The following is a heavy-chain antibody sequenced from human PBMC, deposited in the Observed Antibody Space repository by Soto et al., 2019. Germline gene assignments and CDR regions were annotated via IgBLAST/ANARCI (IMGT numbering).Heavy chain of an antibody. CDR1: GGSISSSSYY. D-gene: IGHD4-17*01. Sequence: SETLSLTCTVSGGSISSSSYYWGWIRQPPGKGLEWIGSIYYSGSTYYNPSLKSRVTISVDTSKNQFSLKLSSVTAADTAVYYCARIQSRDYGDYAYYFDYWGQGTLVTVSS. J-gene: IGHJ4*02. CDR3: ARIQSRDYGDYAYYFDY. CDR2: IYYSGST. V-gene: IGHV4-39*01.